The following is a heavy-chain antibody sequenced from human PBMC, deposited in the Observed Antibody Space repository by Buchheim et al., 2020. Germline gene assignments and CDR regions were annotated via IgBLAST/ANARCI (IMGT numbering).Heavy chain of an antibody. CDR3: ARDATVTTPLWWFDP. J-gene: IGHJ5*02. D-gene: IGHD4-17*01. CDR2: INHSGST. Sequence: QVQLQQWGAGLLKPSETLSLTCAVYGGSFSGYYWSWIRQPPGKGLEWIGEINHSGSTNYNPSLKSRVTISVDKSKNQVSLKLSSLTAADTAVDYCARDATVTTPLWWFDPWGQGTL. CDR1: GGSFSGYY. V-gene: IGHV4-34*01.